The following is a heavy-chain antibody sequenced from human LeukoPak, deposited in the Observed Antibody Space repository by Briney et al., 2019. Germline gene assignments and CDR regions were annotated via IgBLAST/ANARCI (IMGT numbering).Heavy chain of an antibody. J-gene: IGHJ3*02. CDR1: GFTFDDYA. D-gene: IGHD1-7*01. V-gene: IGHV3-9*01. Sequence: GGSLRLSCAASGFTFDDYAMHWVRQAPGKGLEWVSGISWNSGTIGYADSVKGRFTISRDNAKNSLYLQMHSPRAEDTAFYFCAKDVTGTGAFDIWGQGTMVTVSS. CDR3: AKDVTGTGAFDI. CDR2: ISWNSGTI.